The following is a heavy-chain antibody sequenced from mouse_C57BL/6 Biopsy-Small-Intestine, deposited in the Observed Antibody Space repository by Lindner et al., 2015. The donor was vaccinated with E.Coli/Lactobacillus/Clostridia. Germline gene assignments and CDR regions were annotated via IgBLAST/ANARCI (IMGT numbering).Heavy chain of an antibody. CDR3: ARGNLWYFDV. V-gene: IGHV1-84*01. Sequence: VQLQESGAELARPGASVKLSCKTSGYTFTSYGINGVKQRPGQGLEWIGWIYPGSGNTKYNEKFKGKATLTVDTSSSTVYMQLSSLTSEDSGVYFCARGNLWYFDVWGAGTTVTVSS. CDR2: IYPGSGNT. J-gene: IGHJ1*01. CDR1: GYTFTSYG.